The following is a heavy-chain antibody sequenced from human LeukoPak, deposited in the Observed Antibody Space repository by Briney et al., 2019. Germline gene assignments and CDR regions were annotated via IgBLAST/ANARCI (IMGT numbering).Heavy chain of an antibody. CDR3: ARAGGYYDFWSGYYTSYYYYMDV. D-gene: IGHD3-3*01. J-gene: IGHJ6*03. Sequence: ASVKVSCKASGYTFTSYYMHWVGQAPGQGLEWMGIINPSGGSTSYAQKFQGRVTMTRDTSTSTVYMELSSLRSEDTAVYYCARAGGYYDFWSGYYTSYYYYMDVWGKGTTVTVSS. V-gene: IGHV1-46*03. CDR1: GYTFTSYY. CDR2: INPSGGST.